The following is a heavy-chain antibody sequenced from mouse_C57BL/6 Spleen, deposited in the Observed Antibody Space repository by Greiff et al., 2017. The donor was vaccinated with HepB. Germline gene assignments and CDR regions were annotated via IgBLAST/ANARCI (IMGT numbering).Heavy chain of an antibody. V-gene: IGHV1-53*01. D-gene: IGHD1-1*01. CDR2: INPSNGGT. CDR1: GYTFTSYW. Sequence: QVQLQQPGTELVKPGASVKLSCKASGYTFTSYWMHWVKQRPGQGLEWIGNINPSNGGTNYNEKFKSKATLTVDKSSSTAYMQLSSRTSEDSAVYDCARGDGSSQPSCMDYWGQGTSVTVSS. CDR3: ARGDGSSQPSCMDY. J-gene: IGHJ4*01.